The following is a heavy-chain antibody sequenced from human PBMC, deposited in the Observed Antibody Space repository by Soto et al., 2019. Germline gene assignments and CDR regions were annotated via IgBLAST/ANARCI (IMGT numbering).Heavy chain of an antibody. CDR2: ISYDGSNK. CDR3: AKDRSGVGGRIAAAGTFDY. V-gene: IGHV3-30*18. D-gene: IGHD6-13*01. J-gene: IGHJ4*02. CDR1: GFTFSSYG. Sequence: GGSLRLSCAASGFTFSSYGMHWVRQAPGKGLEWVAVISYDGSNKYYADSVKGRFTISRDNSKNTLYLQMNSLRAEDTAVYYCAKDRSGVGGRIAAAGTFDYWGQGTLVTVSS.